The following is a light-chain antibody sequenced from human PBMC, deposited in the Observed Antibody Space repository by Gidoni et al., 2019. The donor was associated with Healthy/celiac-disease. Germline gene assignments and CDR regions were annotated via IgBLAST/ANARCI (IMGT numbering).Light chain of an antibody. CDR2: LNSDGSH. CDR1: SGHSSYA. J-gene: IGLJ3*02. V-gene: IGLV4-69*01. CDR3: QTWGTGIRV. Sequence: QIVLTQSPSASDSLGASVKLTCTLSSGHSSYAIAWHQQQPEKGPRYLMKLNSDGSHSHGDGIPDRFSGSSSGAERYLTISSLQSEDEADYYCQTWGTGIRVFGGGTKLTVL.